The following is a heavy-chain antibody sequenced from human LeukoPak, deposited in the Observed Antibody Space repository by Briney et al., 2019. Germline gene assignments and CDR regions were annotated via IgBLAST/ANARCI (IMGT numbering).Heavy chain of an antibody. D-gene: IGHD6-13*01. CDR2: ISGDGGST. Sequence: QPGGSLRLSCAASGFTYDDYAMHWVRQAPGKGLEWVSLISGDGGSTYYADSVKGRFTISRDNSTDSLYLQMNSLRTEDTALYYWAKPYSSSPLYTFDIWGQGTIVTVSP. CDR1: GFTYDDYA. V-gene: IGHV3-43*02. CDR3: AKPYSSSPLYTFDI. J-gene: IGHJ3*02.